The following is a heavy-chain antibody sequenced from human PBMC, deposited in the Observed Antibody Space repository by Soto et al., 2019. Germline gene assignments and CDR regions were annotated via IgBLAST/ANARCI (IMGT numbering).Heavy chain of an antibody. CDR2: INPSGGST. CDR1: GYTFTSYY. CDR3: ARDFGEDHYYGPPGY. Sequence: ASLKVYCKASGYTFTSYYRHWGRQAPGQGLEWMGIINPSGGSTNYAQKFQGRVTMTRDTSTSTVYMELSSLRSDDTAVYYCARDFGEDHYYGPPGYWGQGTLVTVSS. J-gene: IGHJ4*02. D-gene: IGHD3-10*01. V-gene: IGHV1-46*01.